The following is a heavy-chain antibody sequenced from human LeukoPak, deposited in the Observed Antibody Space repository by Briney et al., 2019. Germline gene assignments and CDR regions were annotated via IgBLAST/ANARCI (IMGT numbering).Heavy chain of an antibody. CDR1: GFTFRSHG. Sequence: GGSLRLSCAASGFTFRSHGMHWVRQAPGKGLEWVAVIWYDGSNKYYADSVKGRFTISRDNSKNTLYLQMNSLRAEDTAVYYCAREGSLPLDYWGQGTLVTVSS. V-gene: IGHV3-33*01. CDR3: AREGSLPLDY. D-gene: IGHD1-14*01. J-gene: IGHJ4*02. CDR2: IWYDGSNK.